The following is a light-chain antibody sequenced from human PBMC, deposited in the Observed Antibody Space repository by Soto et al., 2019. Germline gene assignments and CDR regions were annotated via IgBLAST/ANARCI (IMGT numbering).Light chain of an antibody. J-gene: IGKJ1*01. CDR1: QSVSSN. Sequence: EIELTQSPGTLSLSPGERATLSCRASQSVSSNLAGYQQKPGQAPRLLIYGAATRAAGIPARFSGSGPGTEFPLTLSPLQSEHFAVYQCQQYNYWPRTFGQGTKVDIK. V-gene: IGKV3-15*01. CDR3: QQYNYWPRT. CDR2: GAA.